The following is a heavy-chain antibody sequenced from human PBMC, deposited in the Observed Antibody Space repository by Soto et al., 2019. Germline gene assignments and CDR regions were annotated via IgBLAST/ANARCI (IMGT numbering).Heavy chain of an antibody. CDR2: IWFDGSNK. D-gene: IGHD3-10*01. V-gene: IGHV3-33*01. CDR3: AREGVRGVVYYGMDV. J-gene: IGHJ6*02. CDR1: GSIFTGYG. Sequence: GGSLRLSCAASGSIFTGYGMHWVRQAPGKGLEWVAVIWFDGSNKYYADSVKGRFTISRDNAKNSLYLQMNSLRAEDTAVYYCAREGVRGVVYYGMDVWGQGTTVTVSS.